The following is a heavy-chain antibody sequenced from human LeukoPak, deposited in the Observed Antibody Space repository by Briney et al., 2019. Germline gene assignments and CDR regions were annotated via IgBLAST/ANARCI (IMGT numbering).Heavy chain of an antibody. D-gene: IGHD3-22*01. Sequence: SETLSLTCTVSGGSFSSYYWSWIRQPAGKGLEWIGHIYSSGITNYNPSLKSRVTMSVDTSKNQFSLKLNSVTAADTAVYYCARAPLGYYDSSGYYYRANFYYFDYWGQGTLVTVSS. CDR3: ARAPLGYYDSSGYYYRANFYYFDY. J-gene: IGHJ4*02. CDR1: GGSFSSYY. CDR2: IYSSGIT. V-gene: IGHV4-4*07.